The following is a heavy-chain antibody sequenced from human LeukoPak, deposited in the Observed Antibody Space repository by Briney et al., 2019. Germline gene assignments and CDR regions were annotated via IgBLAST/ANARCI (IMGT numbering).Heavy chain of an antibody. J-gene: IGHJ5*01. CDR3: AKDAQRGFDYSNSLES. D-gene: IGHD4-11*01. V-gene: IGHV3-33*06. CDR1: GFTFDHYG. Sequence: PGSSLRLSRVASGFTFDHYGMHWVRQAPGKGLEWVAVIWHDGSSQYYADSVKGRLTISRDNSMNTLYLQMNSLRAEDTAVYYCAKDAQRGFDYSNSLESWGQGTLVTVSS. CDR2: IWHDGSSQ.